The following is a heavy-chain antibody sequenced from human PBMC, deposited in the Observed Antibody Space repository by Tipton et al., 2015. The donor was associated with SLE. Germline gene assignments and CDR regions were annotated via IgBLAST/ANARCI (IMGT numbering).Heavy chain of an antibody. D-gene: IGHD3-22*01. J-gene: IGHJ3*01. CDR2: ISYSETT. CDR1: GASITTHF. CDR3: ARQAHFFDRSAYYEAFDL. V-gene: IGHV4-59*11. Sequence: TLSLTCTVSGASITTHFWSWIRQTPEKGMEWIGYISYSETTNYNPPLKSRVTISLDRSKNQVSLTLTSVTPADTALYYCARQAHFFDRSAYYEAFDLWGQGRMVTVSS.